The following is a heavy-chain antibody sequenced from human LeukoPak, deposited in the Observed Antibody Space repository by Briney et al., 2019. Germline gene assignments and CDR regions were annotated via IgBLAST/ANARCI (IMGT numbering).Heavy chain of an antibody. Sequence: ASVKVSCKASGYTFTGYYMHWVRQAPGQGLEWMGWINPNSGGTNYAQKFQGRVTMTSDTSISTAYMELSRLRSDDTAVYYCARVVEVGATNFDYWGQGTLVTVSS. CDR1: GYTFTGYY. CDR2: INPNSGGT. V-gene: IGHV1-2*02. D-gene: IGHD1-26*01. J-gene: IGHJ4*02. CDR3: ARVVEVGATNFDY.